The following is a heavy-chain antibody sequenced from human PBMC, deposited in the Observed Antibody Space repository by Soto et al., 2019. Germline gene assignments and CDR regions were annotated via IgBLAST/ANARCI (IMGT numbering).Heavy chain of an antibody. CDR3: ARVFHYYGSGSPFDY. V-gene: IGHV1-46*03. J-gene: IGHJ4*02. D-gene: IGHD3-10*01. Sequence: QVQLVQSGAEVKKPGASVKVSCKASGYTFTSYYMHWVRQAPGQGLEWMGIINPSGGSTSYAQKFQGRVTMTRDTSTSTVYMELSSLGSEDTAVYYCARVFHYYGSGSPFDYWGQGTLVTVSS. CDR2: INPSGGST. CDR1: GYTFTSYY.